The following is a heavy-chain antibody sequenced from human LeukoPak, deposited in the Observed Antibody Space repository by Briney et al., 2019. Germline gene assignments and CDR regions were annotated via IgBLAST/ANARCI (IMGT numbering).Heavy chain of an antibody. V-gene: IGHV3-23*01. J-gene: IGHJ4*02. CDR2: ISGSGGST. CDR1: GFTFSSYA. Sequence: GGSLRLSCAASGFTFSSYAMSWVRQAPGKGLEWVSLISGSGGSTYYADSVEGRFTISRDNPRNTLCLQMNSLRGEDTAVYYCAIMHGYYDGSGYWVQWGQGTLVTVPS. CDR3: AIMHGYYDGSGYWVQ. D-gene: IGHD3-22*01.